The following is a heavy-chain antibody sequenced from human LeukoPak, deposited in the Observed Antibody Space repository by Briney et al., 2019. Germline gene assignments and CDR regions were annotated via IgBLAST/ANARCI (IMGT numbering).Heavy chain of an antibody. Sequence: GRSLRLSCAASGFTFDDYAMHWVRQAPGKGLEWVSGVTWNRGSIDYADSVKGRFTTSRDNAKNSLYLQLNSLRPEDTALYYCAKDSLYDSGGAFDIWGQGTMVTVSS. CDR3: AKDSLYDSGGAFDI. J-gene: IGHJ3*02. V-gene: IGHV3-9*01. CDR2: VTWNRGSI. D-gene: IGHD4-23*01. CDR1: GFTFDDYA.